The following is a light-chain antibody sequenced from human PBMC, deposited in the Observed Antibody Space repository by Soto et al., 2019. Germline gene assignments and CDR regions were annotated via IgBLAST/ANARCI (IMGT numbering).Light chain of an antibody. CDR2: DVS. V-gene: IGLV2-11*01. Sequence: QSVLTQPRSVSGSPGQSVTISGTGTSSDVGAYDYGSWDQQHPGKAPKLMIYDVSRRPPGVPDRFSGSKSGNTASLTISGLQAEDEADYYCGSYAGGYTYVFGTGTKVTV. J-gene: IGLJ1*01. CDR3: GSYAGGYTYV. CDR1: SSDVGAYDY.